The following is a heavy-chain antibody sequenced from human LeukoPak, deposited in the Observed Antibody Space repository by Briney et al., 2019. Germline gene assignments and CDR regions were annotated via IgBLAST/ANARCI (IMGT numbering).Heavy chain of an antibody. J-gene: IGHJ6*02. D-gene: IGHD3-10*01. CDR1: GGTLSSYA. CDR2: IIPIFGTP. CDR3: ARRYYGSGSFYNGPHYYYYYGMDV. V-gene: IGHV1-69*13. Sequence: ASVKVSCKASGGTLSSYAISWVRQAPGQGLEWMGGIIPIFGTPNYAQKFQGRVTITADESTSTAYMELSSLRSEDTAVYYCARRYYGSGSFYNGPHYYYYYGMDVWGQGTTVTVSS.